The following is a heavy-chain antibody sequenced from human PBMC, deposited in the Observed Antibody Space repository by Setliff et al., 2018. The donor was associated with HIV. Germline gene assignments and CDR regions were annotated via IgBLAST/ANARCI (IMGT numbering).Heavy chain of an antibody. CDR3: ARGGGYDRSGYYPFDY. V-gene: IGHV4-59*12. CDR1: GGSISSYY. Sequence: SETLSLTCTVSGGSISSYYWSWIRQPPGKGLEWIGYIYYSGSTNYNPSLKSRVTISVDTSKNQFSLKLSSVTAADTAVYYCARGGGYDRSGYYPFDYWGQGTPVTVSS. CDR2: IYYSGST. J-gene: IGHJ4*02. D-gene: IGHD3-22*01.